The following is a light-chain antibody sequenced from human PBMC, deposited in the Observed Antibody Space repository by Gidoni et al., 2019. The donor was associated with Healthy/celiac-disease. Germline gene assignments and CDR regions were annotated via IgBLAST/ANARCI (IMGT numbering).Light chain of an antibody. CDR2: KDS. CDR1: ALPKQY. V-gene: IGLV3-25*03. CDR3: QSADSSGSVV. J-gene: IGLJ2*01. Sequence: SYELPQPPSVSVSPGQTARITCSGDALPKQYAYWSQQKPGQAPVMVIYKDSERPSGIPERFSGSSSGKTVTLTISGVQAEDEADYYCQSADSSGSVVFGGGTKLTVL.